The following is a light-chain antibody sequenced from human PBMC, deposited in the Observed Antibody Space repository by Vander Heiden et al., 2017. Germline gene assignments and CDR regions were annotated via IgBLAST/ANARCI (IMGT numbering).Light chain of an antibody. V-gene: IGKV1-6*01. Sequence: AIQMTQSPSSLSASVGDRVTITCPASTDIGNDLSWYQQKPGKAPKVLISVVSSLQGGVPSRFSGSGFGTDFTLTITSLQPEDFATYYCLQDHVFPWTLGQGTKVEVK. CDR3: LQDHVFPWT. J-gene: IGKJ1*01. CDR1: TDIGND. CDR2: VVS.